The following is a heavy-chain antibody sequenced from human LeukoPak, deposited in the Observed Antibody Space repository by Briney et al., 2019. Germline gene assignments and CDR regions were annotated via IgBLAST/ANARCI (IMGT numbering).Heavy chain of an antibody. Sequence: SETLSLTCTVSGGSISSSSNYWGWIRQPPGKGLEWIGSIYYSGSTHYNASLKSRVTISIDTSENQFSLKLTSVTAADTAVYYCARDTGTYYYGSGTRGWFAPWGQGTLVTVSS. V-gene: IGHV4-39*07. D-gene: IGHD3-10*01. CDR2: IYYSGST. J-gene: IGHJ5*02. CDR1: GGSISSSSNY. CDR3: ARDTGTYYYGSGTRGWFAP.